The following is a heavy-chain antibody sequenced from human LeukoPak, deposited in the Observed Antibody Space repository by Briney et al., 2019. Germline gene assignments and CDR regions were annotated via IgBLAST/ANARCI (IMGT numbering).Heavy chain of an antibody. V-gene: IGHV3-15*01. CDR3: TTSVGYCSSTSCS. Sequence: PGGSLRLSCAASGFTFSDYYMSWIRQAPGKGLEWVGRIKSKTDGGTTDYAAPVKGRFTISRDDSKNTLYLQMNSLKTEDTAVYYCTTSVGYCSSTSCSWGQGTLVTVSS. D-gene: IGHD2-2*01. J-gene: IGHJ4*02. CDR1: GFTFSDYY. CDR2: IKSKTDGGTT.